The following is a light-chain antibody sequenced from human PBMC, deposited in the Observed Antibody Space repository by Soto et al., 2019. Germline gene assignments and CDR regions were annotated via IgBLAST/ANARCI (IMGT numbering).Light chain of an antibody. CDR3: SSYTSSSTRV. Sequence: QSVLTQPASVSGSPGQSITISCTGTSSDVGAYDYASWYQQHPDKAPKLMIYEVSNRPSGVSNRFSGSKSVNTATLTISGLRADDEADYYCSSYTSSSTRVFGTGTKVTVL. CDR1: SSDVGAYDY. J-gene: IGLJ1*01. V-gene: IGLV2-14*03. CDR2: EVS.